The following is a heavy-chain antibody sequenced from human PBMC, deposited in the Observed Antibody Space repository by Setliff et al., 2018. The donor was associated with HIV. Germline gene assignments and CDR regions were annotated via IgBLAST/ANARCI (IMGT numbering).Heavy chain of an antibody. CDR1: GGSISSYY. J-gene: IGHJ5*02. CDR3: ARQPVDTASFDP. Sequence: NPSETLSLTCTVSGGSISSYYWGWIRQPPGKGLEWIGTIYYSGNTYYNPSLKSRVTISVDTSKNQISLKLSSVTAADTAVYYCARQPVDTASFDPWGQGTLVTVSS. D-gene: IGHD5-18*01. V-gene: IGHV4-39*01. CDR2: IYYSGNT.